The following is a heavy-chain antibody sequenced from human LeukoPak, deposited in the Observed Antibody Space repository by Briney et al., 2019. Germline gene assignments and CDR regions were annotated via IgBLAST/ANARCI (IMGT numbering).Heavy chain of an antibody. CDR1: GGSLSGFY. J-gene: IGHJ3*02. D-gene: IGHD5-24*01. CDR2: INHSGST. Sequence: PSEALSLTCAVYGGSLSGFYWSWIRQPPGKGLEWIGEINHSGSTNYNPSLKSRLTISVDTSKNQFSLKLSSVTAADTAVYYCARKQKRWLTVRSGAFDIWGQGTMVTVSS. V-gene: IGHV4-34*01. CDR3: ARKQKRWLTVRSGAFDI.